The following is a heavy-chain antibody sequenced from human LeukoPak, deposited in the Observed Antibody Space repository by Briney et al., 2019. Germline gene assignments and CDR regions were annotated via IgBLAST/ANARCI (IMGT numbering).Heavy chain of an antibody. D-gene: IGHD3-22*01. CDR2: IRYDGSYK. Sequence: PGMSLRLSCAASGFPFSTYGMHWVRQAPGKGLEWVAFIRYDGSYKYYADSVKGRFTISRDNSKNTLSLQMNSLRPEDTAVYYCASVTMTTDAFDIWGQGTMVTVSS. CDR3: ASVTMTTDAFDI. CDR1: GFPFSTYG. V-gene: IGHV3-30*02. J-gene: IGHJ3*02.